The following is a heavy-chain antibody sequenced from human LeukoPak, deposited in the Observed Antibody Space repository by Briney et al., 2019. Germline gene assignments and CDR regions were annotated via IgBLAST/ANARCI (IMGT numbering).Heavy chain of an antibody. V-gene: IGHV3-23*01. CDR2: TSGSGNRT. D-gene: IGHD1-1*01. Sequence: GGSLGLSCAASGFTFSSYAMNWVRQAPGKGLEWVSGTSGSGNRTYHADSVKGRFTISRDNSKNTLYLQMNSLRAEDTAVYYCAKDTGYNAYWGQGTLVTVSS. CDR3: AKDTGYNAY. CDR1: GFTFSSYA. J-gene: IGHJ4*02.